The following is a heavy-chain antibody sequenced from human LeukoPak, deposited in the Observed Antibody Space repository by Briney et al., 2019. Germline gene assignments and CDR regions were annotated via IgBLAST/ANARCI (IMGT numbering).Heavy chain of an antibody. CDR1: GFTFSDHY. J-gene: IGHJ4*02. CDR3: ARGGSDYTNYYFDY. D-gene: IGHD4-11*01. CDR2: IRNKASTYTT. V-gene: IGHV3-72*01. Sequence: PGGSLRLSCAASGFTFSDHYMDWVRQAPGKGLEWVGRIRNKASTYTTQYAASVKGRFTISRDDSKNSLYLQMNSLKTEETAMYYCARGGSDYTNYYFDYWGQGTLVTVSS.